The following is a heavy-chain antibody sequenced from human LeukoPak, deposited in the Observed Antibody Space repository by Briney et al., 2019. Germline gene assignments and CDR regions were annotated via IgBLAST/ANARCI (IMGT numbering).Heavy chain of an antibody. CDR2: ISSSSSYI. CDR3: ARVGYGSGSYNIGEAPDAFDI. J-gene: IGHJ3*02. Sequence: GGSLRLSCAASGFTFSSYSMNWVRQAPGKGLEWVSSISSSSSYIYYADSVKGRFTISRDNAKNSLYLQMNSLRAEDTAVYYCARVGYGSGSYNIGEAPDAFDIWGQGTMVTVSS. CDR1: GFTFSSYS. D-gene: IGHD3-10*01. V-gene: IGHV3-21*01.